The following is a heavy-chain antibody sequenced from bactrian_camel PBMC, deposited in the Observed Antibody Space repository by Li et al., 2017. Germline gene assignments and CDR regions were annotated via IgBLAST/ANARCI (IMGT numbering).Heavy chain of an antibody. CDR2: IYTKTGST. V-gene: IGHV3S25*01. J-gene: IGHJ4*01. CDR1: GYTASRPC. D-gene: IGHD5*01. CDR3: AASWDVTAVAALSNIASPEFGY. Sequence: QLVESGGGSVQAGGSLRLSCAFSGYTASRPCMGWLRQAPGKEREGVAAIYTKTGSTYYADSVEGRFTVSADNAKYTATLEMNNLQPDDTAMYRCAASWDVTAVAALSNIASPEFGYWGEGTQVTVS.